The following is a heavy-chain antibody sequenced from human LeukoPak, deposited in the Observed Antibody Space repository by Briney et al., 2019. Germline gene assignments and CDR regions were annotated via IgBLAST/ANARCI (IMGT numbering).Heavy chain of an antibody. J-gene: IGHJ1*01. D-gene: IGHD1-7*01. CDR2: IWFDGSNR. CDR1: GFTFSSYW. CDR3: AAGTAAAEYFQH. V-gene: IGHV3-33*08. Sequence: PGGSLRLSCAASGFTFSSYWMSWVRQAPGRGLEWMAVIWFDGSNRYYADSVKGRFTISRDNSKNTLYLQMNSLRAEDTAVYYCAAGTAAAEYFQHWGQGTLVTVSS.